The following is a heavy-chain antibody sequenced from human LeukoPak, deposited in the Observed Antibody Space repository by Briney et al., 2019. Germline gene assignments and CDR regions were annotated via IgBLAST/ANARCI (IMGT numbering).Heavy chain of an antibody. V-gene: IGHV4-38-2*02. CDR3: ARDKPDYGDFNWFDP. D-gene: IGHD4-17*01. CDR2: IYHSGST. CDR1: GYSISSGYY. J-gene: IGHJ5*02. Sequence: PSETLSLTCTVSGYSISSGYYWGWIRQHPGKGLEWIGSIYHSGSTYYNPSLKSRVTISVDTSKNQFSLKLSSVTAADTAVYYCARDKPDYGDFNWFDPWGQGTLVTVSS.